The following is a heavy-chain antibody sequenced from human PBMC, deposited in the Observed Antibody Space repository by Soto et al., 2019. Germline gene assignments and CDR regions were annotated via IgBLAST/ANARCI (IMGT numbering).Heavy chain of an antibody. CDR3: ATSNWFDP. V-gene: IGHV4-39*01. J-gene: IGHJ5*02. CDR1: GGSISSSSYY. CDR2: IYYSGST. Sequence: PSETLSLTCTVSGGSISSSSYYWGWIRQPPGKGLEWIGRIYYSGSTYYNPSRKSRVTISLDTSKNQFSLKLSSVTAADTAVYCCATSNWFDPWGQGTLVTVSS.